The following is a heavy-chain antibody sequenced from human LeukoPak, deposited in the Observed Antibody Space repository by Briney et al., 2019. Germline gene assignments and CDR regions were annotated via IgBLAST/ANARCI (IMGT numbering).Heavy chain of an antibody. Sequence: SETLSLTCTVSGGSISSFYWSWIRQPPGKGLEWIGYIFYSGSTNYNPSLKSRVTISVDTSKNHFSLKVSSVTAADTAVYYCARAEAYCSTTSCSYYYYGMDVWGQGTTVTVSS. CDR1: GGSISSFY. CDR3: ARAEAYCSTTSCSYYYYGMDV. J-gene: IGHJ6*02. V-gene: IGHV4-59*01. CDR2: IFYSGST. D-gene: IGHD2-2*01.